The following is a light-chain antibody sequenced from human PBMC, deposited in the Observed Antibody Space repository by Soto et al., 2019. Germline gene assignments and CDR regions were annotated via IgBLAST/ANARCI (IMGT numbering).Light chain of an antibody. CDR3: SSYTSSSTYVV. Sequence: QSALTQPASVSGSPGQSITISCTGTSSDVGGYNYVSWYQQHPGKAPKLMIYEVSNRPSGVSNRFSGSKSGNTASLSISGLQAVDEADYYCSSYTSSSTYVVFGGGTQLTVL. V-gene: IGLV2-14*01. CDR1: SSDVGGYNY. CDR2: EVS. J-gene: IGLJ2*01.